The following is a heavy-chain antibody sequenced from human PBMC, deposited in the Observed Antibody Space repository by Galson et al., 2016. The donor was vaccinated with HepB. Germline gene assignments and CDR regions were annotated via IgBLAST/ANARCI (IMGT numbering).Heavy chain of an antibody. V-gene: IGHV3-23*01. D-gene: IGHD2-21*01. CDR1: GFTFRDSA. J-gene: IGHJ2*01. CDR2: ISSSGANA. Sequence: SLRLSCAVSGFTFRDSAMTWVRHVPGKGLDWVSLISSSGANAYYADSVKGRFTISRDNSKNTLYLQMNSLRADDTALYYCAKDIQLSLWGRGTLVTVSS. CDR3: AKDIQLSL.